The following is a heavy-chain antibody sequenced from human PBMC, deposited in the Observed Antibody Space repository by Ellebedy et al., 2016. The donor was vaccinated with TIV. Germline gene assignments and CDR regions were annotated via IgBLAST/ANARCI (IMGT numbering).Heavy chain of an antibody. V-gene: IGHV4-59*01. CDR3: ARWYGDYPVWSFYYFDY. CDR1: GGSISSYY. J-gene: IGHJ4*02. D-gene: IGHD4-17*01. Sequence: SETLSLXCTVSGGSISSYYWSWIRQPPGKGLEWIGYIYYSGSTNYNPSLKSRVTISVDTSKNQFSLKLSSVTAADTAVYYCARWYGDYPVWSFYYFDYWGQGTLVTVSS. CDR2: IYYSGST.